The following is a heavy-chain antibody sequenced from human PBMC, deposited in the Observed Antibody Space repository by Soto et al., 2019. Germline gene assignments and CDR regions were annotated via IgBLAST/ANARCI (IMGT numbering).Heavy chain of an antibody. D-gene: IGHD2-21*02. CDR2: IIPMFGTT. V-gene: IGHV1-69*01. J-gene: IGHJ3*01. CDR1: GGTFSSHA. CDR3: ARCDVCYPGGDDAFDL. Sequence: QVQLVQSGAEVKKPGSSVKVSCKTSGGTFSSHALTWLRQAPGQGLEWMGGIIPMFGTTYTSQKFQGRVAISADETTSTLELSSLRSEDTAVYFCARCDVCYPGGDDAFDLWGQGTTVIASS.